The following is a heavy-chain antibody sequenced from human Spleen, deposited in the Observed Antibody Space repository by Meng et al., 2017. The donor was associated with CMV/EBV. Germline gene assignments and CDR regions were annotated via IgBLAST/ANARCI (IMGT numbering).Heavy chain of an antibody. V-gene: IGHV3-23*01. CDR2: ISGSGGST. CDR1: GFTFSSYA. J-gene: IGHJ6*02. CDR3: AKDDDYGGSYYYYGMDV. D-gene: IGHD4-23*01. Sequence: GGSLRLSCAASGFTFSSYAMSWVRQAPGKGLEWVSAISGSGGSTYYADSVKGRFTISRDNSKNTLYLQMNSLRAEDTAVYYCAKDDDYGGSYYYYGMDVWGQGTTVTVSS.